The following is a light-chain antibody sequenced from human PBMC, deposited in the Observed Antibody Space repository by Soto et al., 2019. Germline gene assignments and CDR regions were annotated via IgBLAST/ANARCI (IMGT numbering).Light chain of an antibody. CDR2: GAS. V-gene: IGKV3-20*01. Sequence: ESVLTQSPGTLSLSPGEKDTLSCRASQSVSSSYLAWYQQKPGQAPRLLIYGASSRATGIPDRFRGSGSGTDFTLTVSRLEPEDFAVYYCQQFGSSSWTFGQGTKV. J-gene: IGKJ1*01. CDR1: QSVSSSY. CDR3: QQFGSSSWT.